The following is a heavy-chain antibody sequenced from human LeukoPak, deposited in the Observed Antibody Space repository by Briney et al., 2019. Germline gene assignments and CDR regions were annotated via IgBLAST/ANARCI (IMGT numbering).Heavy chain of an antibody. CDR2: IKQDGSEK. J-gene: IGHJ4*02. CDR1: GFTFSTYW. Sequence: GGSLRLSCAASGFTFSTYWMTWVRQAPGKGLEWVANIKQDGSEKYYVDSVKGRFTISRDNAKNSLYLQMNSLRAEDTAEYYCARVHSGYDIKFYFDYWGQGTLLTVSA. CDR3: ARVHSGYDIKFYFDY. V-gene: IGHV3-7*01. D-gene: IGHD5-12*01.